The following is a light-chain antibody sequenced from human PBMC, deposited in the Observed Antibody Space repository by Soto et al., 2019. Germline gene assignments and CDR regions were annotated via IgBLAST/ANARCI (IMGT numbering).Light chain of an antibody. J-gene: IGKJ1*01. CDR1: KGITSG. CDR3: QQADSFPGT. CDR2: AAS. Sequence: DIQMTQSPSSVSASVGDRVTITCRASKGITSGLVWYKQKPGKAPKLLIYAASNLQSGVPSRFSGSGSGTDFTLTISSLQPEDFATYYCQQADSFPGTFGQGTKVEIK. V-gene: IGKV1-12*01.